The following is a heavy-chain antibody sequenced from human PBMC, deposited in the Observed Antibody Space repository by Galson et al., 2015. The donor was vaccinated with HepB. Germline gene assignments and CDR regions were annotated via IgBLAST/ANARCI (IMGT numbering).Heavy chain of an antibody. CDR3: ARAPLRVRGYCSSTSCSSNPPKYGMDV. D-gene: IGHD2-2*01. J-gene: IGHJ6*02. CDR1: GGSFSGYY. V-gene: IGHV4-34*01. Sequence: TLSLTCAVYGGSFSGYYWSWIRQPPGKGLEWIGEINHSGSTNYNPSLKSRVTISVDTSKNQFSLKLSSVTAADTAVYYCARAPLRVRGYCSSTSCSSNPPKYGMDVWGQGTTVTVSS. CDR2: INHSGST.